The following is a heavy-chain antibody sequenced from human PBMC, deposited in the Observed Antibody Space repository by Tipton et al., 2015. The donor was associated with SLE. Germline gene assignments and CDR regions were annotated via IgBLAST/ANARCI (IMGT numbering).Heavy chain of an antibody. Sequence: QVQLVQSGAEVKKPGASVKVSCKASGYTFRSHGISWVRQAPGQGPEWMGWISTYNGNTKYAQRVQGRVSMTRATSTSTAYMELRSLRSVDTAVYYCARVGDQRLYYYSSMVVWGKGTAVTVSS. CDR2: ISTYNGNT. V-gene: IGHV1-18*01. CDR3: ARVGDQRLYYYSSMVV. CDR1: GYTFRSHG. J-gene: IGHJ6*03. D-gene: IGHD2-21*02.